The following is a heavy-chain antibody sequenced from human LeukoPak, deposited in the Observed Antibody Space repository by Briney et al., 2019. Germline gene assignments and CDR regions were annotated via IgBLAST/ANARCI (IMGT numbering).Heavy chain of an antibody. CDR3: ARGDGTSSGLYFHY. V-gene: IGHV3-7*01. D-gene: IGHD6-6*01. CDR2: IHQEGRTK. J-gene: IGHJ4*02. CDR1: GFTFNTFW. Sequence: GGSLRLSCAASGFTFNTFWMTWLRQAPGKGLEWVANIHQEGRTKYYADSVKGRFTISRDNANNALNLQINSLRAEDTALYYCARGDGTSSGLYFHYWGQGTLVTVSS.